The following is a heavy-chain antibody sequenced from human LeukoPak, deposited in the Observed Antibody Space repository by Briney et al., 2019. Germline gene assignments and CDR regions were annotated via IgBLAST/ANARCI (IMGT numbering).Heavy chain of an antibody. J-gene: IGHJ3*02. CDR1: GYTFTSYG. CDR3: ARDYYDSGGYFPTDAFDI. Sequence: ASVKVSCKTSGYTFTSYGINWVRQAPGQGLEWMGWISANNGNTNYAQKFQGRVTMTTDTSTSTAYMELGSLRSDDTAVYYCARDYYDSGGYFPTDAFDIWGQGTMVTVSS. CDR2: ISANNGNT. D-gene: IGHD3-22*01. V-gene: IGHV1-18*01.